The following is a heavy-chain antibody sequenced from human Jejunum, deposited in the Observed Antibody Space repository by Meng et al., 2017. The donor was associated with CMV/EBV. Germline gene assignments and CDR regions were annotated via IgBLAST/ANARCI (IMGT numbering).Heavy chain of an antibody. CDR1: GFTVSSNS. Sequence: GFTVSSNSLSWVRQAPGKGLEWVSIIYSGGTAYYADSVKGRFTISRDNSKNTVFLQMNSLRPEDTAIYYCAREQADYGYFFYGLGVWGQGTTVTVSS. CDR3: AREQADYGYFFYGLGV. CDR2: IYSGGTA. J-gene: IGHJ6*02. D-gene: IGHD4/OR15-4a*01. V-gene: IGHV3-66*02.